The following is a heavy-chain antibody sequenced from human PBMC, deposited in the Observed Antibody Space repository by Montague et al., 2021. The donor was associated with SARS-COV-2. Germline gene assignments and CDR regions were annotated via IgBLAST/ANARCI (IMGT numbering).Heavy chain of an antibody. V-gene: IGHV4-34*01. CDR3: ARGRVDTTMILVAFTGAAHYFDS. D-gene: IGHD3-22*01. J-gene: IGHJ4*02. CDR2: VNHSGRI. Sequence: SETLSLTCAVYGGSFSDYYWTWIRQPPGKGLEWLGEVNHSGRINYNPSLKGRITISVDTSKNQFSLRLSSVTAADTAVYYCARGRVDTTMILVAFTGAAHYFDSWGQGTLVSVS. CDR1: GGSFSDYY.